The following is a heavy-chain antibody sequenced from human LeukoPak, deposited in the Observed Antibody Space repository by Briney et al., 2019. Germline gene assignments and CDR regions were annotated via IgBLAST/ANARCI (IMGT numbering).Heavy chain of an antibody. CDR2: IYYSGST. J-gene: IGHJ4*02. D-gene: IGHD3-10*01. CDR3: ARYYYGSGSQEFDY. CDR1: GGSISSYY. V-gene: IGHV4-59*01. Sequence: SETLSLTCTVSGGSISSYYWSWLRQPPGKGLEWIGYIYYSGSTNYNPSLKSRVTISVDTSKNQFSLKLSTVTAADTAVYYCARYYYGSGSQEFDYWGRGTLVTVSS.